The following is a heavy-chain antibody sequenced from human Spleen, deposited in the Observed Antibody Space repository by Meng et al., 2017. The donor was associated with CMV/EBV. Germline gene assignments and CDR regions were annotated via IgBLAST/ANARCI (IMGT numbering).Heavy chain of an antibody. Sequence: GESLKISCTASGFTFGDYAMSWVRQAPGKGLEWVSVINNGGDNTYYADSVKGRFTISRDNSKNTLFLQMNSLRAEDTAVYYCAKELKTREDLQWLLSYYYYGMDVWGQGTTVTVSS. CDR2: INNGGDNT. V-gene: IGHV3-23*01. D-gene: IGHD3-3*01. J-gene: IGHJ6*02. CDR1: GFTFGDYA. CDR3: AKELKTREDLQWLLSYYYYGMDV.